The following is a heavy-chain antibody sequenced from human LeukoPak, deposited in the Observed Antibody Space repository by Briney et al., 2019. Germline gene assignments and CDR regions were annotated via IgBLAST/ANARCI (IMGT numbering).Heavy chain of an antibody. CDR3: ARSGEGGAY. CDR2: IYYSRST. D-gene: IGHD2-15*01. Sequence: SQTLSLTCTVSGGSVSSHYWSWIRQPPGKGLEWIGYIYYSRSTIYSPSLQGRVTIIIDTSKNQFSLNLSSVTAADTAVYYCARSGEGGAYWGQGTLVTVSS. V-gene: IGHV4-59*02. J-gene: IGHJ4*02. CDR1: GGSVSSHY.